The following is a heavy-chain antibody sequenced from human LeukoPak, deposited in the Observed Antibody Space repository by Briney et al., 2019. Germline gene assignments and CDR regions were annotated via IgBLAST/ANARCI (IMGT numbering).Heavy chain of an antibody. Sequence: SGTLSLTCGVSGGSISNTNWWTWFRQPPGKGLGWIGEVNLQGSTNYNPSLKSRVAISVDKSENHISLKLTSVTAADTAVYYRAREGGPYRPLDYSGQGTLVTVAS. CDR1: GGSISNTNW. CDR2: VNLQGST. CDR3: AREGGPYRPLDY. V-gene: IGHV4-4*02. J-gene: IGHJ4*02.